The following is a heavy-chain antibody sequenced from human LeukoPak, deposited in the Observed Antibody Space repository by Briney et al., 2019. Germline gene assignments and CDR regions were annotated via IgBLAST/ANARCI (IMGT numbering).Heavy chain of an antibody. CDR1: GGSFSGYY. J-gene: IGHJ4*02. D-gene: IGHD3-22*01. V-gene: IGHV4-34*01. CDR2: INHSGST. CDR3: ARGYYYDSSGYSYFDY. Sequence: SSETLSLTCAVYGGSFSGYYWSWIRQPPGKGLEWIGEINHSGSTNYNPSLKSRVTISVDTSKNQFSLKLSSVTAADTAVYYCARGYYYDSSGYSYFDYWGQGTLVTVSS.